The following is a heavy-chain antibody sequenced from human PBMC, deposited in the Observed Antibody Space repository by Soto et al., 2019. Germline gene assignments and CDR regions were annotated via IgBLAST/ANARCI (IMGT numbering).Heavy chain of an antibody. V-gene: IGHV3-23*01. CDR1: GFTFSNYA. J-gene: IGHJ4*02. CDR2: ITGSGGGT. D-gene: IGHD6-19*01. Sequence: EVQLLESWGGLLQPGGSLRLSCTASGFTFSNYAMTWVRQAPGKGLEWVSTITGSGGGTYYADSVKGRFTISRDNSKNTLYLQMPNLSADDTAVYYCAKEMIASTVADFFDYWGQGTLVTVSS. CDR3: AKEMIASTVADFFDY.